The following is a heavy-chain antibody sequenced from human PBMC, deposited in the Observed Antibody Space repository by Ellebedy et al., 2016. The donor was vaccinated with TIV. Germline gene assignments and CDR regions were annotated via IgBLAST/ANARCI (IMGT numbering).Heavy chain of an antibody. V-gene: IGHV1-24*01. CDR1: GYTLTELS. J-gene: IGHJ4*02. D-gene: IGHD4-11*01. Sequence: ASVKVSCXVSGYTLTELSMHWVRQAPGKGLEWMGGFDPEDGETIYAQKFQGRVTMTEDTSTDTAYMELSSLRSEDTAVYYCATIMTTVTTKDYWGQGTLVTVSS. CDR2: FDPEDGET. CDR3: ATIMTTVTTKDY.